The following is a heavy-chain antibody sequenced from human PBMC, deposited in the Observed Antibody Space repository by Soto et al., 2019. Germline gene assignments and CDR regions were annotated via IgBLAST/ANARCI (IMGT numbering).Heavy chain of an antibody. J-gene: IGHJ1*01. CDR3: ARGGSTWLEYFQH. Sequence: XTLSLPCTVSGGSISSYYWSWIRQPPGKGLEWIGYIYASGSTNYNPSLKSRITISVDTSKKQFSLKLSSVTAADTAVYYCARGGSTWLEYFQHWGQGTLGTVSS. D-gene: IGHD6-13*01. CDR1: GGSISSYY. V-gene: IGHV4-59*01. CDR2: IYASGST.